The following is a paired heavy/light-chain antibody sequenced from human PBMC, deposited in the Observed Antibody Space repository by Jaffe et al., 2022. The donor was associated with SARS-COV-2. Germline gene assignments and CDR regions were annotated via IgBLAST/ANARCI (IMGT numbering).Light chain of an antibody. J-gene: IGKJ1*01. V-gene: IGKV3-20*01. Sequence: EVVLTQSPGTLSLSPGERATLSCRASQTVHNNNLAWYQHKPGQAPSLLIFATSRRAAGMPDRFSGSGSGTDFTLTISRLEPEDSAVYYCQQYDRSSPWTFGQGTKVEIK. CDR1: QTVHNNN. CDR2: ATS. CDR3: QQYDRSSPWT.
Heavy chain of an antibody. CDR3: AREARGYPFYYGMDV. V-gene: IGHV1-18*01. Sequence: QEQLLQSGGEVKKPGASVKLSCKASGFTFTTFGYTWVRLAPGKRLEWMGWISAYNGDTKSTQNLQGRLTMTTDTSTNTAYMQLRSLRSDDTAVYYCAREARGYPFYYGMDVWGQGTTVTVSS. D-gene: IGHD3-10*01. J-gene: IGHJ6*02. CDR1: GFTFTTFG. CDR2: ISAYNGDT.